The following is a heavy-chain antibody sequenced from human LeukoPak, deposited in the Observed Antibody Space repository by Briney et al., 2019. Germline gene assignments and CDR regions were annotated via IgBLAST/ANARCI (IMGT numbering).Heavy chain of an antibody. CDR2: IYYSGST. CDR3: ARDGGYYGDY. V-gene: IGHV4-39*07. CDR1: GGSISSSSYY. D-gene: IGHD1-26*01. J-gene: IGHJ4*02. Sequence: KPSETLSLTCTVSGGSISSSSYYWGWIRQPPGKGLEWIGSIYYSGSTYYNPSLKSRVTISVDTSKNQFSLKLSSVTAADTAVYYCARDGGYYGDYWGQGTLVTVSS.